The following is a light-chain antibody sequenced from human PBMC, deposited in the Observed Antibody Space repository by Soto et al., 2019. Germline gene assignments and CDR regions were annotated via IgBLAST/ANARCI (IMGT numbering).Light chain of an antibody. CDR2: GAS. CDR3: QQYTGPPTT. CDR1: QTVSSNY. J-gene: IGKJ5*01. Sequence: EIILTQSPDTLSLSPGERATLSCRASQTVSSNYLAWCQQRHGQAPRLLIYGASTRAAGIPDRFSGSGSGTDGTITITRLEPEDSEVYFGQQYTGPPTTFGQGTRLENK. V-gene: IGKV3-20*01.